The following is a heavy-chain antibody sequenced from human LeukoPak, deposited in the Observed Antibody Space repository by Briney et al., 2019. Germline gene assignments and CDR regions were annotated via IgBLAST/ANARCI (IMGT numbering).Heavy chain of an antibody. CDR3: ARIPYYDSRSYYFDY. CDR2: ISAYNGNT. Sequence: ASVKVSCKASGYTFTSYGISWMRQAPGQGLEWMGWISAYNGNTNYAQKLQGRVTMTTDTSTSTAYMELRSLRSDDTAVYYCARIPYYDSRSYYFDYWGQGTLVTVSS. D-gene: IGHD3-22*01. CDR1: GYTFTSYG. V-gene: IGHV1-18*01. J-gene: IGHJ4*02.